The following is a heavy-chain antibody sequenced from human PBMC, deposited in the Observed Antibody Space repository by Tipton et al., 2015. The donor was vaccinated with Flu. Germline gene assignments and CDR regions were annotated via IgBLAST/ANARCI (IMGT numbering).Heavy chain of an antibody. D-gene: IGHD2-2*01. V-gene: IGHV4-61*01. CDR1: GGSVSSGSYY. Sequence: TLSLTCTVSGGSVSSGSYYWSWIRQPPGKGLEWIGYIYYSGSTNYNPSLKSRVTISVDTSKNQFSLKLSSVTAADTAVYYCARDHIVVVPAAIGGWFDPWGQGTLVTVSS. J-gene: IGHJ5*02. CDR3: ARDHIVVVPAAIGGWFDP. CDR2: IYYSGST.